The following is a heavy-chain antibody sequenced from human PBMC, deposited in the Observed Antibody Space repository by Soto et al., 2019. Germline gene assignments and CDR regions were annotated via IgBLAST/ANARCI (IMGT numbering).Heavy chain of an antibody. V-gene: IGHV1-18*01. D-gene: IGHD3-22*01. Sequence: VASVKVSCKASGYTFTGYGISWVRQAPGQGLEWMGWISAYNGNTNYAQKLQGRVTMTTDTSTSTAYMELRSLRSDDTAVYYCARGIYDSSGYTNWFDTWGQGTLVTVSS. J-gene: IGHJ5*02. CDR2: ISAYNGNT. CDR1: GYTFTGYG. CDR3: ARGIYDSSGYTNWFDT.